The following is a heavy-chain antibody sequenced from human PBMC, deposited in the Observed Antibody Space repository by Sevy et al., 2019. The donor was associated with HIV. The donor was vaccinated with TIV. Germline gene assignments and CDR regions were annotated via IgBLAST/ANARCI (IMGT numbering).Heavy chain of an antibody. CDR2: ISNSGNTI. CDR3: ARDLPPSATTVAHFDC. V-gene: IGHV3-48*03. Sequence: GGSLRLSCAASGFTFSSYEKNWVRQAPGKGLEWVSYISNSGNTISYSDSVRGRFTISRDNARNSLYLQMNSLRAEDTAVYYCARDLPPSATTVAHFDCWGQGTLVTVSS. CDR1: GFTFSSYE. J-gene: IGHJ4*02. D-gene: IGHD4-17*01.